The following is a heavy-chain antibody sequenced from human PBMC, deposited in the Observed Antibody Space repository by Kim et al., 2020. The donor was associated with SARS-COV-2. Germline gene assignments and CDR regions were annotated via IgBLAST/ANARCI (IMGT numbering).Heavy chain of an antibody. V-gene: IGHV4-59*01. CDR1: GGSISNYY. CDR2: IYYSGST. CDR3: ARGGQFFDY. Sequence: SETLSLTCTVSGGSISNYYWSWIRQPPGKGLEWIGYIYYSGSTNYNPSLKSRVTISVDTSKNQFSLKLSSVTAAVTAVYYCARGGQFFDYWGQGTLVTVSS. J-gene: IGHJ4*02.